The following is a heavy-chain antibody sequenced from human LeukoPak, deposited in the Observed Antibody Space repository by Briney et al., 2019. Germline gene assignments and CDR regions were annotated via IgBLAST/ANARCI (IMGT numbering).Heavy chain of an antibody. CDR1: GYSFTSYW. CDR3: ARSWSAGSGSYYY. CDR2: IYPGDSDT. Sequence: GESLKISLKGSGYSFTSYWIGWVRQMPGKGLEWMGIIYPGDSDTRYSPSFQGQVSISADKSISTAYLQWSSLQASDTAMYYCARSWSAGSGSYYYWGQEPLVTVSS. J-gene: IGHJ4*02. V-gene: IGHV5-51*01. D-gene: IGHD3-10*01.